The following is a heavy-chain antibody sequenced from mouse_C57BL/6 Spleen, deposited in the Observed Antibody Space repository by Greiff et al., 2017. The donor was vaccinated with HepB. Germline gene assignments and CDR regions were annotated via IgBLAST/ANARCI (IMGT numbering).Heavy chain of an antibody. V-gene: IGHV3-6*01. J-gene: IGHJ2*01. CDR2: ISYDGSN. Sequence: DVQLQESGPGLVKPSQSLSLTCSVTGYSITSGYYWNWIRQFPGNKLEWMGYISYDGSNNYNPSLKNRISITRDTSKNQFFLKLNSVTTEDTATYYCAREDPTVVAYYFDYWGQGTTLTVSS. D-gene: IGHD1-1*01. CDR3: AREDPTVVAYYFDY. CDR1: GYSITSGYY.